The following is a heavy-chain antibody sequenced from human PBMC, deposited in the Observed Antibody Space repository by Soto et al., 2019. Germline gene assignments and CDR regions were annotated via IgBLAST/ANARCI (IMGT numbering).Heavy chain of an antibody. J-gene: IGHJ6*02. CDR1: GGSVTTCSYN. Sequence: QVQLQESGPGLVRPSETLSLTCTVSGGSVTTCSYNWIWIRQPPGKVLEGIGNIFSTGITHYNPSLNNRVTMSVNTSTNQFSRTVTSVTAADAAVDYCAGDGHGMDVGGQGTTVTVSS. CDR2: IFSTGIT. V-gene: IGHV4-61*01. CDR3: AGDGHGMDV.